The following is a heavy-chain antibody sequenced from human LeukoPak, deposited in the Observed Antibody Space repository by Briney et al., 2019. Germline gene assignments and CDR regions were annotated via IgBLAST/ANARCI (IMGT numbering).Heavy chain of an antibody. CDR3: ARASRSTSSEC. Sequence: GGSLILSCATYGYTFSDSWMSWFRQAPGKGLEWVSITNQDGSVRFYVDSVKGRFTISRDNAKNSLYLYMNSLRVEDTAVYFCARASRSTSSECWGQGILVTVSS. D-gene: IGHD6-6*01. CDR1: GYTFSDSW. J-gene: IGHJ4*02. V-gene: IGHV3-7*01. CDR2: TNQDGSVR.